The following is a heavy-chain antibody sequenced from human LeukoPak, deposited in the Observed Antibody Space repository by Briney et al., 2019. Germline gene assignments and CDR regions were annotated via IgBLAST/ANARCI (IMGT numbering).Heavy chain of an antibody. V-gene: IGHV3-74*03. D-gene: IGHD1-1*01. J-gene: IGHJ4*02. CDR3: TRGYNSAYDY. CDR2: INSDGSDT. CDR1: GFTFSNYW. Sequence: PGGSLRLSCAASGFTFSNYWMHWVRQAPGKGLVWVSRINSDGSDTTYADSVRGRFTTSRDNSKNTLYLQMNSLRVEDTAVYYCTRGYNSAYDYWGQGTLVTVSS.